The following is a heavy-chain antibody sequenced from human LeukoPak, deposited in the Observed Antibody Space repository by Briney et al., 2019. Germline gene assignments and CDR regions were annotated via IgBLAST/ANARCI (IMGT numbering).Heavy chain of an antibody. CDR2: IRSNPYGGTT. CDR1: GFTFVDYA. CDR3: TRGLLPGY. J-gene: IGHJ4*02. V-gene: IGHV3-49*04. D-gene: IGHD2/OR15-2a*01. Sequence: GGSRRLSCTASGFTFVDYAMTWVRQAPGKGLEWVGFIRSNPYGGTTEYAASVKGRFTTSRDDSKSIAYLQMNSLKTEDTVVYYCTRGLLPGYWGQGTLVTVSS.